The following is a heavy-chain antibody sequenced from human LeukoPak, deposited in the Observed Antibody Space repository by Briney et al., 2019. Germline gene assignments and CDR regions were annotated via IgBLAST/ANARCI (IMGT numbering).Heavy chain of an antibody. CDR2: ISYDGSNK. CDR3: VKESTTGTTVSFDY. J-gene: IGHJ4*02. Sequence: RESLRLSCAASGFTFSSYGMHWVRQAPGKGLEWVAVISYDGSNKYYADSVKGRFTICRDNSKNTLYLQMNSLRAEDTAVYYCVKESTTGTTVSFDYWGQGTLV. D-gene: IGHD1-1*01. V-gene: IGHV3-30*18. CDR1: GFTFSSYG.